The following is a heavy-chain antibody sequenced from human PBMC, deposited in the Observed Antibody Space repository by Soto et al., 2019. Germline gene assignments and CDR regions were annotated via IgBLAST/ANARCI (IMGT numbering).Heavy chain of an antibody. CDR1: GGSISSYY. D-gene: IGHD2-15*01. Sequence: QVQLQESGPGLVKPSETLSLTCTVSGGSISSYYWSWIRQPPGKGLEWIGYIYYSGSTNYNPSLKSRVTISVDTSKNQFSLKLSSVTAADTAVYYCARGGRDLDSWGQRTLVTVSS. V-gene: IGHV4-59*08. CDR3: ARGGRDLDS. J-gene: IGHJ4*02. CDR2: IYYSGST.